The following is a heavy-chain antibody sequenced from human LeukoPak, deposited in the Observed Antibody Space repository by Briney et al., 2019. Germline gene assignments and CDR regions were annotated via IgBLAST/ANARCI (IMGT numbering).Heavy chain of an antibody. V-gene: IGHV4-34*01. CDR2: INHSGST. CDR3: ASYQDYGDYAYFDD. Sequence: SETLSLTCAAYGGTFSGYYWHWIRQPPGKGLEWMGQINHSGSTNYNPSLKSRVTISVDTSKNQFSLKLSSVTASDTAVYYCASYQDYGDYAYFDDWGQGTLVTVPS. J-gene: IGHJ4*02. D-gene: IGHD4-17*01. CDR1: GGTFSGYY.